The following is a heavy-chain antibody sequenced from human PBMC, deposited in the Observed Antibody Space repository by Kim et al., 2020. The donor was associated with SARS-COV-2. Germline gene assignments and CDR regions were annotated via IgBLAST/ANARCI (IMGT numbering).Heavy chain of an antibody. CDR3: ASSRETHENRYSSGGNWFDP. D-gene: IGHD6-19*01. Sequence: ASVKVSCKASGYTFTSYYMHWVRQAPGQGLEWMGIINPSGGSTSYAQKFQGRVTMTRDTSTSTVYMELSSLRSEDTAVYYCASSRETHENRYSSGGNWFDPWGQGTLVTVSS. V-gene: IGHV1-46*01. J-gene: IGHJ5*02. CDR2: INPSGGST. CDR1: GYTFTSYY.